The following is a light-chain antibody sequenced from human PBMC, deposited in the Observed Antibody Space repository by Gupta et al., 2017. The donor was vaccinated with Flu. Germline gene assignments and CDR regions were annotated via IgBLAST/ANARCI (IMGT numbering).Light chain of an antibody. V-gene: IGLV2-14*01. CDR2: EVS. CDR3: SSYTSGTTVV. Sequence: QSALTQPASVSGSPGQSITISCTGTSSDLGAYNYVSWYQQHPGKAPKFIIYEVSNRPSEVSHRFSGSKSGNTASLTISGLQAEDEADYYCSSYTSGTTVVFGGGTRVTV. CDR1: SSDLGAYNY. J-gene: IGLJ2*01.